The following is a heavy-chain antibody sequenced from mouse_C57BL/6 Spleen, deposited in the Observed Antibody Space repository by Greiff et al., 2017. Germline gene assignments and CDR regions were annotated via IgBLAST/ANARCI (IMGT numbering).Heavy chain of an antibody. CDR1: GFSLTSYG. V-gene: IGHV2-4*01. Sequence: QVQLQQSGPGLVQPSQSLSITCTVSGFSLTSYGVHWVRQPPGKGLEWLGVIWSGGSTDYNAAFISRLSISKDNSKCQVFFKMNSLQADDTAIYYCAKAGQLFYYARDYWGQGTSVTVSS. D-gene: IGHD3-3*01. J-gene: IGHJ4*01. CDR2: IWSGGST. CDR3: AKAGQLFYYARDY.